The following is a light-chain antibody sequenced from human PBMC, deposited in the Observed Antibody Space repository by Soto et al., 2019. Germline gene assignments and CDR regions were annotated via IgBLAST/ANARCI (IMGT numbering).Light chain of an antibody. CDR2: AAS. CDR1: QSIRSW. J-gene: IGKJ1*01. V-gene: IGKV1-5*01. CDR3: QHYNSYSEA. Sequence: DIQMTQSPSTLAASVGDRVTVTCRASQSIRSWLAWYQEKPGKAPKLLIYAASSLQSGVPSRFSGSGSGTEFTLTISSLQPDDFATYYCQHYNSYSEAFGQGTKVDI.